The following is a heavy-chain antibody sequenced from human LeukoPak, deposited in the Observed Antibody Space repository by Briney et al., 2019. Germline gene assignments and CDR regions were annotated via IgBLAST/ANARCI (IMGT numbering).Heavy chain of an antibody. V-gene: IGHV4-34*01. J-gene: IGHJ5*02. CDR2: INHSGST. CDR1: GGSFSGYY. Sequence: SETLSLTCAVYGGSFSGYYWSWIRQPPGKGLEWIGEINHSGSTNYNPSLKSRVTISVDASKNQFSLKLSSVTAADTAVYYCARGSSTPRWFDPWGQGTLVTVSS. CDR3: ARGSSTPRWFDP. D-gene: IGHD6-13*01.